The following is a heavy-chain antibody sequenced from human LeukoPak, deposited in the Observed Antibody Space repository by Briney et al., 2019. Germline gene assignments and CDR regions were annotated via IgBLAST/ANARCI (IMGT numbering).Heavy chain of an antibody. D-gene: IGHD6-13*01. J-gene: IGHJ5*02. V-gene: IGHV3-7*03. Sequence: PGGSLRPSCAASGFTFSSYWMSRVRQAPGKGLEWVANIKQDGSEKYYVDSVKGRFTISRDNAKNSLYLQMNSLRAEDTAVYYCARGSSSWYGSRLWFDPWGQGTLVTVSS. CDR1: GFTFSSYW. CDR3: ARGSSSWYGSRLWFDP. CDR2: IKQDGSEK.